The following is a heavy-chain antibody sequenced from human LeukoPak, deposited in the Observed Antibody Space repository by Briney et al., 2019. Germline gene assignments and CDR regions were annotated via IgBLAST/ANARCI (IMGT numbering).Heavy chain of an antibody. CDR3: ARAVGLFDI. CDR2: IWFDGSIK. V-gene: IGHV3-33*01. Sequence: GRSLRLSCAASGFTFSTYGMHWVRQAPGKGLEWVAVIWFDGSIKYYADSVKGRFTISRDNSKNTLYLQMNSLRAEDTAVYYCARAVGLFDIWGQGTIVIVSS. CDR1: GFTFSTYG. J-gene: IGHJ3*02.